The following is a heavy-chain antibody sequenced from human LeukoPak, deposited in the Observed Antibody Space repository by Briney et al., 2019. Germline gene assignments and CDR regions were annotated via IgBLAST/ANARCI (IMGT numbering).Heavy chain of an antibody. V-gene: IGHV1-18*01. Sequence: ASVKVSCKASGYIFASYRISWVRQAPGQGLEWMGWISGYNGDTNYAQKLQGRVTMTTDTSTSTAYMELRSLRSDDTAVYCCARFQDSHKLRYYYQYGMDVWGQGTTVTVSS. D-gene: IGHD3-22*01. CDR3: ARFQDSHKLRYYYQYGMDV. J-gene: IGHJ6*02. CDR1: GYIFASYR. CDR2: ISGYNGDT.